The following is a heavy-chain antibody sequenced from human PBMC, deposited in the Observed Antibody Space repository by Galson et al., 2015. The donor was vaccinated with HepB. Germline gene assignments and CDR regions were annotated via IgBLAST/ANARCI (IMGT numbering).Heavy chain of an antibody. CDR1: GFTFSSYS. Sequence: SLRLSCAASGFTFSSYSMNWVRQAPGKGLEWVSSISSSSSYIYYADSVKGRFTISRDNAKNSLYLQMNSLRAEDTAVYYCARVPLPLTRSPYYMDVWGKGTTVTVSS. J-gene: IGHJ6*03. V-gene: IGHV3-21*01. D-gene: IGHD3-9*01. CDR2: ISSSSSYI. CDR3: ARVPLPLTRSPYYMDV.